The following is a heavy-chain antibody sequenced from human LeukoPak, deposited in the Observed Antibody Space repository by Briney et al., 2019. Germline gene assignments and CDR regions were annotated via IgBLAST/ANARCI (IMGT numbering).Heavy chain of an antibody. D-gene: IGHD4/OR15-4a*01. J-gene: IGHJ5*02. CDR1: GFTVKDNF. Sequence: PGGSLRLSCAASGFTVKDNFMSWVRQAPGKGLEWVSVLYSGGATYYADSVKGRFTISRDNSKNIVFLQMNDLRTEDTAFYYCTRDSANYHFAHWGQGALVTVSS. V-gene: IGHV3-66*01. CDR3: TRDSANYHFAH. CDR2: LYSGGAT.